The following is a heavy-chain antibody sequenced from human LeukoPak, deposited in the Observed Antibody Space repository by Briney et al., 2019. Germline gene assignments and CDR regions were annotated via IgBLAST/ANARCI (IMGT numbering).Heavy chain of an antibody. CDR3: TKKKGCGYYPDWFDP. CDR1: GFTFSNTA. J-gene: IGHJ5*02. V-gene: IGHV3-23*01. D-gene: IGHD3-22*01. CDR2: ISRSAVTT. Sequence: QPGASLRLSCAASGFTFSNTAMNWVRQAPGKGLEWVSTISRSAVTTYYADSVKGRFTISRDNSKNTLYLQMNSLRAEDTALYYCTKKKGCGYYPDWFDPWGQGTLVTVSS.